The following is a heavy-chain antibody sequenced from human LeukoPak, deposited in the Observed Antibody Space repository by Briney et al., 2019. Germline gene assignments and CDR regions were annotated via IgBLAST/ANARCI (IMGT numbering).Heavy chain of an antibody. CDR3: AKDPNGDYIGTFDV. V-gene: IGHV3-21*04. D-gene: IGHD4-17*01. CDR1: GFTFSSYS. CDR2: VSSTSSFI. J-gene: IGHJ3*01. Sequence: GGSLRLSCAASGFTFSSYSINWVRQAPGKGLEWVSCVSSTSSFIYYADSVKGRFTISRDNAKNSLYLQMNRLRAEDTAVYYCAKDPNGDYIGTFDVWGQGTMVTVSS.